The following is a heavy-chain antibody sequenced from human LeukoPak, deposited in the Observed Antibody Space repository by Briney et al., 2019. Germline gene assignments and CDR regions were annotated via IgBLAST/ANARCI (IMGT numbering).Heavy chain of an antibody. J-gene: IGHJ4*02. CDR1: SDSISSYY. CDR3: ARGRANFDY. V-gene: IGHV4-59*01. CDR2: LYYSGST. Sequence: SETLSLTCTVSSDSISSYYWTWIRQPPGKGLEWIGCLYYSGSTDYNPSLKSRVTISVDTSKNQFSLRLSSVTAADTAVYYCARGRANFDYWGQGTLVTVSS.